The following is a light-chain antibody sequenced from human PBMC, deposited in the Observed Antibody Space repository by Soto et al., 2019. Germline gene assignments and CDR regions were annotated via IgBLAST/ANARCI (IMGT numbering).Light chain of an antibody. CDR2: GAS. CDR3: HQYGSSPT. CDR1: QSVSSSS. V-gene: IGKV3-20*01. J-gene: IGKJ1*01. Sequence: EIVVTQSPGTLSLSPGERATLSCRASQSVSSSSLAWYQQKPGQAPRVFIYGASTRATGIPDRFSGSGSGADFTLTISRLEPEDFAVYYCHQYGSSPTFGQGTKVDIK.